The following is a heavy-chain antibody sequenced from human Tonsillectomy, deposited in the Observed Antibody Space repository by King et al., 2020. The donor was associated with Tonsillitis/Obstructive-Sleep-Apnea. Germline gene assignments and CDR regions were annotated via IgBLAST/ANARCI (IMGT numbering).Heavy chain of an antibody. CDR2: IRSDFYGGTT. D-gene: IGHD3-16*02. V-gene: IGHV3-49*04. CDR3: ARDVRYHYYYMDV. CDR1: GFTFGDFA. Sequence: VQLVESGGGLVQPGRSLRLSCTGSGFTFGDFAVSWVRQAPGKGLEWVGFIRSDFYGGTTEYAAAVKGRFTISRDDSKSIAYLQMNRLKTEDTAVYYCARDVRYHYYYMDVWGKGTTVTVSS. J-gene: IGHJ6*03.